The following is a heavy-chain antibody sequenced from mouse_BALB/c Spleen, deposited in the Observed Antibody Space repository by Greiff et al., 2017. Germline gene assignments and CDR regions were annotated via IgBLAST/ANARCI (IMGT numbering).Heavy chain of an antibody. J-gene: IGHJ2*01. CDR3: AGCITTVVATEYVDD. V-gene: IGHV5-6-5*01. Sequence: EVKLVESGGGLVKPGGSLKLSCAASGFTFSSYAMSWVRQTPEKRLEWVAYISSGGSTYYPDSVTGRFTRSRDNARNILYLQKSSLRSEDTAVYYCAGCITTVVATEYVDDWGQGTTLTVSS. CDR1: GFTFSSYA. CDR2: ISSGGST. D-gene: IGHD1-1*01.